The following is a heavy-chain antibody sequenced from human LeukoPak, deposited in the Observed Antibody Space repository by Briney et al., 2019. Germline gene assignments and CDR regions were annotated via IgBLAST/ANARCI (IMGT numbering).Heavy chain of an antibody. CDR3: AKGRCSGPGCDSFDY. CDR2: ISDDSSFT. Sequence: GFLRLSCAASGLVFGKYAMALVRQAPGKGLECVSIISDDSSFTYYLDSVKGRSTIFRDNSKNTLYLHMNSLKAEDTAVYYCAKGRCSGPGCDSFDYWGQGTLVTVSS. D-gene: IGHD5-12*01. J-gene: IGHJ4*02. CDR1: GLVFGKYA. V-gene: IGHV3-23*01.